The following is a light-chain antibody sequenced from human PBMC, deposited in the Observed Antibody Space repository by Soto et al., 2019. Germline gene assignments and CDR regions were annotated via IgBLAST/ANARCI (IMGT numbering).Light chain of an antibody. Sequence: DIQMTQSPSSLSASVGERVTITFQASQDISNYLNWYQQKPGKAPKLLIYDASNLETGVPSRFSGSRSSTDFTFTISSLQPEDIASYYRQQYDNLPITSGQGTRLEIK. CDR1: QDISNY. CDR3: QQYDNLPIT. J-gene: IGKJ5*01. V-gene: IGKV1-33*01. CDR2: DAS.